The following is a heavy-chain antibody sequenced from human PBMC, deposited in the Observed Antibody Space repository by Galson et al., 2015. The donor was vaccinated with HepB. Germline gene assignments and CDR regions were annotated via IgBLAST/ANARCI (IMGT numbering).Heavy chain of an antibody. CDR2: ISYDGSNK. Sequence: SLRLSCAASGFTFSSYAMHWVRQAPGKGLEWVAVISYDGSNKYYADSVKGRFTISRDNSKNTLYLQMNSLRAEDTAVYYCARGAPPRRAIDYWGQGTLVTVSS. J-gene: IGHJ4*02. CDR1: GFTFSSYA. CDR3: ARGAPPRRAIDY. V-gene: IGHV3-30-3*01.